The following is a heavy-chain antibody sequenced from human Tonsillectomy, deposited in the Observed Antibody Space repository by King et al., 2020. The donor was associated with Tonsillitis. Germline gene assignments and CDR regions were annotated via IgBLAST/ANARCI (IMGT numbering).Heavy chain of an antibody. D-gene: IGHD1-26*01. J-gene: IGHJ4*02. CDR2: IRYDGSNK. Sequence: VQLVESGGGVVQPGGSLRLSCAASGFTFSSYGMHWVRQAPGKGLEWVAFIRYDGSNKYYADSVKGRFTISRDNSKNTLYLQRNSLRAEDTAVYYCAKDRSREQLAYWGQGTLVTVSS. CDR3: AKDRSREQLAY. V-gene: IGHV3-30*02. CDR1: GFTFSSYG.